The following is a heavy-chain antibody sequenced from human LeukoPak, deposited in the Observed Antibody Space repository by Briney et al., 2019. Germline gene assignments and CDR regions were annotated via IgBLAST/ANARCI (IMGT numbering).Heavy chain of an antibody. V-gene: IGHV3-23*01. D-gene: IGHD3-22*01. CDR2: TSGSGGST. CDR3: VFQSGYFDFDY. J-gene: IGHJ4*02. CDR1: GFTFSSYA. Sequence: GGSLRLSCAASGFTFSSYAMSWVRQAPGKGLEWVSATSGSGGSTYYADSVKGRFTISRDNSKNTLYLQMNSLRAEDTAVYYCVFQSGYFDFDYWGQGTLVTVSS.